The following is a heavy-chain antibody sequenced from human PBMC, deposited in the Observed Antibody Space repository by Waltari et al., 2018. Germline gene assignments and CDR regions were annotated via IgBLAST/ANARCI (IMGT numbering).Heavy chain of an antibody. J-gene: IGHJ4*02. Sequence: EVELVESGGALVQPGGSLRLPWAAVVSSFSTVWMRWSRQAPGKGLEWVANIKQDGSEKYYVDAVKGRFAISRDNPKNSLYLQMNSLSAEDTAVYYCAGGSGWLIDYWGQGTLVTVSS. CDR2: IKQDGSEK. CDR1: VSSFSTVW. V-gene: IGHV3-7*01. CDR3: AGGSGWLIDY. D-gene: IGHD6-19*01.